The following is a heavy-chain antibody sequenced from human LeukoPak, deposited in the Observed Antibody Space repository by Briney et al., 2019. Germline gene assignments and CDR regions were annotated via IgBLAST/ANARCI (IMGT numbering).Heavy chain of an antibody. J-gene: IGHJ4*02. CDR3: AKGSSWDSSGY. V-gene: IGHV3-23*01. D-gene: IGHD3-22*01. CDR1: GFTFSSYA. Sequence: GGSLRLSCAASGFTFSSYAMSWVRQAPGKGLEWVSAISGSGGSTYYADSVKGRFTISRDNPKNTLYLQMNSLRAEDTAVYYCAKGSSWDSSGYWGQGTLVTVSS. CDR2: ISGSGGST.